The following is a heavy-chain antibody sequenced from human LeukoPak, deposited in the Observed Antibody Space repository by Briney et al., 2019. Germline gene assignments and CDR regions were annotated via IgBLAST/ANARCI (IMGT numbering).Heavy chain of an antibody. V-gene: IGHV3-15*01. D-gene: IGHD3-22*01. CDR1: GFTFSNAW. Sequence: GGSLRLSCAASGFTFSNAWMSWVRQAPGKGLEWVGRIKSKTDGGTTDYAAPVKGRFTISRDDSKNTLYLQMNSLKTEDTAVCYCTTDRHYYDSVGYYRLDDYWGQGTLVTVSS. J-gene: IGHJ4*02. CDR2: IKSKTDGGTT. CDR3: TTDRHYYDSVGYYRLDDY.